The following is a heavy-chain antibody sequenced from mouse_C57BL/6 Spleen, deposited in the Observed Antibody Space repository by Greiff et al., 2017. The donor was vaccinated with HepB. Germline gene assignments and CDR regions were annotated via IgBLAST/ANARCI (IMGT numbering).Heavy chain of an antibody. V-gene: IGHV5-9*01. CDR2: ISGGGGNT. CDR1: GFTFSSYT. CDR3: ASSLDYFFAY. D-gene: IGHD2-4*01. J-gene: IGHJ3*01. Sequence: EVKVVESGGGLVKPGGSLKLSCAASGFTFSSYTMSWVRQTPEKRLEWVATISGGGGNTYYPDSVKGRFTISRDNAKNTLYLQMSSLRSEDTALYYCASSLDYFFAYWGQGTLVTVSA.